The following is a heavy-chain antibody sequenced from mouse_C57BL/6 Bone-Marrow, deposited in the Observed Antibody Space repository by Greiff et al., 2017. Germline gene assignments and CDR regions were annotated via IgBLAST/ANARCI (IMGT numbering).Heavy chain of an antibody. CDR3: ARYEYDGYYYAMDY. V-gene: IGHV1-82*01. Sequence: VQLQQSGPELVKPGASVKISCKASGYAFSSSWMNWVKQRPGKGLEWIGRIYPGDGDTNYNGKFKGKATLTADKSSSTAYMQLSSLTSEDSAVYFCARYEYDGYYYAMDYWGQGTSVTVSS. J-gene: IGHJ4*01. CDR1: GYAFSSSW. CDR2: IYPGDGDT. D-gene: IGHD2-4*01.